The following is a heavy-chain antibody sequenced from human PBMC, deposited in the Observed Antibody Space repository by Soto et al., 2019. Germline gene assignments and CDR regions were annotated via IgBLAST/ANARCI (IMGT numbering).Heavy chain of an antibody. CDR2: ISGSGGST. CDR3: AKGAYYDSSGYYSGAFDI. V-gene: IGHV3-23*01. Sequence: PVGSLRLSCAASGFTFSSYAMSWVRQAPGKGLEWVSAISGSGGSTYYADSVKGRFTISRDNSKNTLYLQMNSLRAEDTAVYYCAKGAYYDSSGYYSGAFDIWGQGTMVPSPQ. CDR1: GFTFSSYA. J-gene: IGHJ3*02. D-gene: IGHD3-22*01.